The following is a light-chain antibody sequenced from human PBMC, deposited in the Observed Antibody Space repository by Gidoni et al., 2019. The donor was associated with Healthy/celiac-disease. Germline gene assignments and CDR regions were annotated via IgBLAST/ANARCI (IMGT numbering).Light chain of an antibody. V-gene: IGLV1-51*02. J-gene: IGLJ3*02. CDR3: GTWDSSLSAV. CDR1: SSNIGNNY. Sequence: QSVLTQPPSVSAAPGQKVTISCSGSSSNIGNNYVSWYQQLPGTAPKLPIYENNKRPSGIPDRFSGSKSGTSATLGITGLQTGDEADYYCGTWDSSLSAVFGGGTKLTVL. CDR2: ENN.